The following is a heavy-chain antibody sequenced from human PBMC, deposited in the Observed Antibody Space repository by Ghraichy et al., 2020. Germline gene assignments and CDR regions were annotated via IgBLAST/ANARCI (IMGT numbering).Heavy chain of an antibody. J-gene: IGHJ6*02. CDR2: IKSKTDGGTT. CDR1: GFTFSNAW. Sequence: GGSLRLSCAASGFTFSNAWMSWVRQAPGKGLEWVGRIKSKTDGGTTDYAAPVKGRFTISRDDSKNTLYLQMNSLKTEDTAVYYCTTCSSTSCYTLGSGMDVWGQGTTVTVSS. D-gene: IGHD2-2*02. V-gene: IGHV3-15*01. CDR3: TTCSSTSCYTLGSGMDV.